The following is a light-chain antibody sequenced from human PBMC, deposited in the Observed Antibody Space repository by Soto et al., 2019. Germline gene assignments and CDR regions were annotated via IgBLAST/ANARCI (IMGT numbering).Light chain of an antibody. V-gene: IGKV3-20*01. CDR1: QSVSNNY. CDR3: HQYGSSPT. CDR2: GAS. Sequence: ENVLTQSPGTLPLSPGERATLSCRASQSVSNNYLAWYQHNPGQAPRLLIYGASNRATGIPDRFSGSGSGTDFTLTISRLEPEDFAVYYCHQYGSSPTFGQGTKVENK. J-gene: IGKJ1*01.